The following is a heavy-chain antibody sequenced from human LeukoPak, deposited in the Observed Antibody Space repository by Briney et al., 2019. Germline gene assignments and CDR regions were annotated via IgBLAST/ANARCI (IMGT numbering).Heavy chain of an antibody. CDR1: GFTFDDYA. CDR2: ISWDGGST. D-gene: IGHD5-12*01. V-gene: IGHV3-43D*03. CDR3: ARDRPLSGYDFDS. J-gene: IGHJ4*02. Sequence: GGSLRLSCAASGFTFDDYAMHWVRQAPGKGLEWVSLISWDGGSTYYADSVKGRFTISRDNARNSLFLQMNSLRAEDTAIYYCARDRPLSGYDFDSWGRGTLVTVSS.